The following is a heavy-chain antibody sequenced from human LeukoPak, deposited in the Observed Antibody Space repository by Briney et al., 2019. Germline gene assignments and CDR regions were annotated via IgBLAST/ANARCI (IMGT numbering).Heavy chain of an antibody. CDR3: ARDLTYYYGSGSLGGWFDP. J-gene: IGHJ5*02. D-gene: IGHD3-10*01. CDR1: GLTFSSSA. CDR2: ISSSGGST. V-gene: IGHV3-23*01. Sequence: GGSLRLSCAASGLTFSSSAMSWVRQAPGKGLEWVSGISSSGGSTYYTDSVKGRFTISRDNSKNTLYLQMNSLRAEDTAVYYCARDLTYYYGSGSLGGWFDPWGQGTLVTVSS.